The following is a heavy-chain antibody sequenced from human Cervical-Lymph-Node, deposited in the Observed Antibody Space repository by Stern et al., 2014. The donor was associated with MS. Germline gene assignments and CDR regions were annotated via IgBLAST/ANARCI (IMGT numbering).Heavy chain of an antibody. V-gene: IGHV1-18*01. CDR1: GYTFSTSG. Sequence: QVQLVQSGAEVKKPGASVKVSCKTSGYTFSTSGITWVRQAPGQGPEWMGWISGHNGNTNFAERFQGRLTMTTDTSTRTAYMELRSLRYDDTAVYFCARDPGGYFHGMDVWGQGTTVTVSS. CDR2: ISGHNGNT. J-gene: IGHJ6*02. D-gene: IGHD3-10*01. CDR3: ARDPGGYFHGMDV.